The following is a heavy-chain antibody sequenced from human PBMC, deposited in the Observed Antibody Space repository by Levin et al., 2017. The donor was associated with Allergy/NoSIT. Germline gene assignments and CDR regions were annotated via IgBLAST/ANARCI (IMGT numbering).Heavy chain of an antibody. Sequence: PGGSLRLSCAVYGGSFNDYYWTWIRQPPGKGLEWIGEINHSGSTNYNPSLKSRVTISVDTSKNQFSLKLSSLTAADTAVYSCARAHYDSSGFRGRYFQHWGPGTLVTVSS. D-gene: IGHD3-22*01. V-gene: IGHV4-34*01. CDR3: ARAHYDSSGFRGRYFQH. CDR2: INHSGST. J-gene: IGHJ1*01. CDR1: GGSFNDYY.